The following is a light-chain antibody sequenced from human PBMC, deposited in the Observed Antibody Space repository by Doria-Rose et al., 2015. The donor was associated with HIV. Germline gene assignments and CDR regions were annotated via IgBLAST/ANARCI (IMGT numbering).Light chain of an antibody. CDR1: QSLLYTSKNY. CDR3: QQYYDTPS. Sequence: TQSPESLGMSLGERATLNCKSNQSLLYTSKNYLAWYQQKPGQPPKLLIYWASTRQSVLPARFSGSGSGTDFTLTISSLEAEDVAVYYCQQYYDTPSFGPGTTVDIK. J-gene: IGKJ3*01. CDR2: WAS. V-gene: IGKV4-1*01.